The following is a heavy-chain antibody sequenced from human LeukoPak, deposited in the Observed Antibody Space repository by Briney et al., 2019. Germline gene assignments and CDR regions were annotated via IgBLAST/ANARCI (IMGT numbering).Heavy chain of an antibody. Sequence: GGSLRLSCVDSGFTFSEYEMNWVRQAPGKGLEWVSYISGFGTTIYYADSVKGRFTISRDNAKNSVYLQMNSLRGDDSAIYFCAGRYCRGGSCLTNYYGMDVWGQGTTVIVSS. CDR1: GFTFSEYE. J-gene: IGHJ6*02. V-gene: IGHV3-48*03. CDR3: AGRYCRGGSCLTNYYGMDV. D-gene: IGHD2-15*01. CDR2: ISGFGTTI.